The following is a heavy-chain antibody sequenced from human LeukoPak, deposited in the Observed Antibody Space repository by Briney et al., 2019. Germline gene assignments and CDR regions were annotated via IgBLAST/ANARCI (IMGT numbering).Heavy chain of an antibody. V-gene: IGHV3-66*01. CDR1: GFNVSTNY. D-gene: IGHD3-3*01. CDR3: ARDLRKQGFWS. Sequence: PGGSLRLSCAASGFNVSTNYMSWVRQAPGRGLEWVSTIYSGERTGYADSVKDRFTISRDKTMNTLYLQMSSLRVEDTAVYYCARDLRKQGFWSWGQGTLVTVSS. J-gene: IGHJ4*02. CDR2: IYSGERT.